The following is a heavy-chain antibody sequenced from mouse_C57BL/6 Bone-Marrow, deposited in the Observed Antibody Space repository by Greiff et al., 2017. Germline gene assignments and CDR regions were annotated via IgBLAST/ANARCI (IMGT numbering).Heavy chain of an antibody. CDR2: ISSGGDSI. J-gene: IGHJ1*03. V-gene: IGHV5-9-1*02. CDR1: GFTFSSYA. CDR3: TRGTTVPHWYFDG. Sequence: EVKLMESGEGLVKPGGSLKLSCAASGFTFSSYAMSWVRQTPEKRLEWVAYISSGGDSIYYADTVKGRFTISRDNARNTLYLQMSRRKTEDTAMYYCTRGTTVPHWYFDGWGTGTTGTVSA. D-gene: IGHD1-1*01.